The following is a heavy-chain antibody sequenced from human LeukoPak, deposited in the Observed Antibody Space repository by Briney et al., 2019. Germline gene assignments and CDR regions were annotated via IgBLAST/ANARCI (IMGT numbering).Heavy chain of an antibody. CDR3: ARGRRVVTPIPYYYYYGMDV. Sequence: SETLSLTCTVSGGSISSSSYYWGWIRQPPGKGLEWIGTIYYSGSTYYNPSLKSRVTISVDMSKNRFSLKLSSVTAADTAVYYCARGRRVVTPIPYYYYYGMDVWDQGTTVTVSS. V-gene: IGHV4-39*01. CDR1: GGSISSSSYY. D-gene: IGHD2-21*02. J-gene: IGHJ6*02. CDR2: IYYSGST.